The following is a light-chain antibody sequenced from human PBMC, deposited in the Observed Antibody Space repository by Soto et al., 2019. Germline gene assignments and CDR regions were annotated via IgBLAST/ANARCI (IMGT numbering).Light chain of an antibody. J-gene: IGKJ5*01. V-gene: IGKV3-20*01. Sequence: EIALTQSPGTLSLSPGEGATLSCRASQGVDSKHLAWYQQKPGQAPRLLIHAASSRATGIPDRISGSGSGTDFTLSISRLETEDFAVYYCQQYGNSPGISFGQGTRLEIK. CDR1: QGVDSKH. CDR2: AAS. CDR3: QQYGNSPGIS.